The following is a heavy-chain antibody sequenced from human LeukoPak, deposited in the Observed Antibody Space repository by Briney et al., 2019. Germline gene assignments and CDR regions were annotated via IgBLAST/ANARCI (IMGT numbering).Heavy chain of an antibody. D-gene: IGHD5-12*01. Sequence: PGRSLRLSCAASGFTFSSYAMHWVRQAPGKGLEWVAVISYDGSNKYYADSVKGRFTISRDNSKNTLYLQMNSLRAEDTAVYYCARTLGGYDFMVADYWGQGTLVTVSS. V-gene: IGHV3-30*01. CDR3: ARTLGGYDFMVADY. CDR1: GFTFSSYA. CDR2: ISYDGSNK. J-gene: IGHJ4*02.